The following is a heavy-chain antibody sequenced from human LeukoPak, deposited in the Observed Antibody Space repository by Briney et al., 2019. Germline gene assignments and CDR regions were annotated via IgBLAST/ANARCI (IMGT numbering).Heavy chain of an antibody. CDR3: ASPGEKDYYFDY. CDR1: GYTFTSYY. J-gene: IGHJ4*02. CDR2: INPSGGST. V-gene: IGHV1-46*01. Sequence: ASVKVSCTASGYTFTSYYMHWVRPAAGQGLEWMGIINPSGGSTSYAQKFEGRVTMTRDTSTSTVYMELSSLRSEDTAVYYCASPGEKDYYFDYWGQGTLVTVSS. D-gene: IGHD3-16*01.